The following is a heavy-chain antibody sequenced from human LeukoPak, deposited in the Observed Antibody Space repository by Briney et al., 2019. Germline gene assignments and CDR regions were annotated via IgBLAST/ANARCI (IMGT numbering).Heavy chain of an antibody. Sequence: KPSETLSLTCAVYGGSFSGYYWSWIRQPPGKGLEWIGEINHSGSTNYNPSLKSRVTISVDTSKNQFSLKLSSVTAADTAVYYCARLRGYSYGYSLSGWFDPWGQGTLVTVSS. CDR2: INHSGST. V-gene: IGHV4-34*01. D-gene: IGHD5-18*01. CDR1: GGSFSGYY. CDR3: ARLRGYSYGYSLSGWFDP. J-gene: IGHJ5*02.